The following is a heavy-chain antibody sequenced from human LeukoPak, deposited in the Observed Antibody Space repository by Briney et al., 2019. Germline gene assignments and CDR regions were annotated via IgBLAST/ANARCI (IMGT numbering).Heavy chain of an antibody. Sequence: ASVKVSCKASGYTFTSYAMHWVRQAPGQRLEWMGWINAGNGNTKYSQKFQGRVTITRDTSASTAYMELRSLRSDDTAVYYCARDRTRVGATTRFAYWGQGTLVTVSS. D-gene: IGHD1-26*01. CDR2: INAGNGNT. V-gene: IGHV1-3*01. CDR3: ARDRTRVGATTRFAY. CDR1: GYTFTSYA. J-gene: IGHJ4*02.